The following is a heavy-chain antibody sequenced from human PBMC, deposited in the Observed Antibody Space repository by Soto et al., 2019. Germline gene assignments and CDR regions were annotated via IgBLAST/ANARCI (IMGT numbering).Heavy chain of an antibody. V-gene: IGHV4-34*01. CDR2: INHSGST. Sequence: QVQLQQWGAGLLKPSETLSLTCAVYGGSFSGYYWSWIRQPPGKGLEWIGEINHSGSTNYNPSLKSRVTISVDTSKNQCSLKLSSVTAADTAVYYCARRNSGIAAAGYDYWGQGTLVTVSS. D-gene: IGHD6-13*01. J-gene: IGHJ4*02. CDR1: GGSFSGYY. CDR3: ARRNSGIAAAGYDY.